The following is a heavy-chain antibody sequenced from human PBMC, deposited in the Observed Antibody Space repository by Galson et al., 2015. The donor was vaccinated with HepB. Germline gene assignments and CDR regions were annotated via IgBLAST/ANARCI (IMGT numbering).Heavy chain of an antibody. V-gene: IGHV4-31*03. J-gene: IGHJ4*02. D-gene: IGHD3-10*01. CDR2: IYYSGST. Sequence: TLSLTCTVFGGSISSGGYYWSWIRQHPGKGLEWIGYIYYSGSTDFNPSLKSRVTMSVDTSKNQFSLKLSSVTAADTAVYYCARATYYYGSGSYYKGVEWNLFGYWGQGTLVTVSS. CDR3: ARATYYYGSGSYYKGVEWNLFGY. CDR1: GGSISSGGYY.